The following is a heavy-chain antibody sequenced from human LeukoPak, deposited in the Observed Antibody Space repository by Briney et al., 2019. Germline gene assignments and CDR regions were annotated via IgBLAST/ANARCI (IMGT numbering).Heavy chain of an antibody. J-gene: IGHJ6*02. Sequence: AGGSLRLSCAASGFSFSTYAMSWVRQAPGKGLEWVSGVNGNGGSTSYADSVKGRFTIFRDNSKNTVYLQMNSLRAEDTALYHCARNNGMDVWGQGTTVIVSS. CDR3: ARNNGMDV. CDR2: VNGNGGST. CDR1: GFSFSTYA. V-gene: IGHV3-23*01.